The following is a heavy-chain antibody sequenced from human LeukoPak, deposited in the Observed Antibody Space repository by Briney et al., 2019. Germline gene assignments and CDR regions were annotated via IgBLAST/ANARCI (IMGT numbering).Heavy chain of an antibody. D-gene: IGHD3-22*01. CDR3: ARENYYDSSGYYWVNYYYGMDV. J-gene: IGHJ6*02. V-gene: IGHV3-21*01. CDR2: ISSSSSYM. CDR1: GFTFSSYS. Sequence: GGSLRLSCAASGFTFSSYSMNWVRQAPGKGLEWVSSISSSSSYMYYADSVKGRFTISRDNAKNSLYLQMNSLRAEDTAVYYCARENYYDSSGYYWVNYYYGMDVWGQGTTVTVSS.